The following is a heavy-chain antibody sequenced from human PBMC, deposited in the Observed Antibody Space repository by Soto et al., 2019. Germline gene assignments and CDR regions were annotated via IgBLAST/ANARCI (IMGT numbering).Heavy chain of an antibody. Sequence: ASVKVSCKASGYTFTSYDINWVRQATGQGLEWMGWMNPNSGNTGYAQKFQGRVTMTRNTSISTAYMELSSLRSEDTAVCYCARGRILFYCSSTSCYVGFDPWGQGTLVTVSS. J-gene: IGHJ5*02. CDR1: GYTFTSYD. CDR2: MNPNSGNT. V-gene: IGHV1-8*01. D-gene: IGHD2-2*01. CDR3: ARGRILFYCSSTSCYVGFDP.